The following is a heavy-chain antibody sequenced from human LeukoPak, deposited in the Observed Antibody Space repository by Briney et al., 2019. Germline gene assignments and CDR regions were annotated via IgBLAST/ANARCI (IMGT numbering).Heavy chain of an antibody. CDR2: ISYDGSNK. V-gene: IGHV3-30*18. D-gene: IGHD1-26*01. CDR3: AKDRGSSPGDY. J-gene: IGHJ4*02. Sequence: GGSLRLSCAASGFTFSSYGMHWVRQAPGKGLEWVAVISYDGSNKYYADSVKGRFTISRDNSKNTLYLQMNSLRAEDTAVYYCAKDRGSSPGDYWGQGTLVTVSS. CDR1: GFTFSSYG.